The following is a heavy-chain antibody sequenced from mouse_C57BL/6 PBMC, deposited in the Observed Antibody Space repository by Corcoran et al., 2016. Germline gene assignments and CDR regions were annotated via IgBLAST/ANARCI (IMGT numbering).Heavy chain of an antibody. Sequence: QIQLVQSGPELKKPGETVKISCKASGYTFTTYGMSWVKQAPGKGLKWMGWINTYSGVPTYADDFKGRFAFSLETSASTAYLQINNLKNEDTATYVCARYGYDYAMDYWGQGTSVTVSS. CDR2: INTYSGVP. CDR1: GYTFTTYG. CDR3: ARYGYDYAMDY. V-gene: IGHV9-3*01. D-gene: IGHD2-2*01. J-gene: IGHJ4*01.